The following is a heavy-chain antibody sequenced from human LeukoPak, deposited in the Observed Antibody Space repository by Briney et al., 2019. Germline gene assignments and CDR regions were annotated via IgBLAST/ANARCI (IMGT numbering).Heavy chain of an antibody. CDR3: ARGPPGFWSVMDV. CDR1: GFTFSSYW. D-gene: IGHD3-3*01. V-gene: IGHV3-74*01. CDR2: INSDGSST. J-gene: IGHJ6*04. Sequence: GGSLRLSCAASGFTFSSYWMHWVRQAPGKGLVWVSRINSDGSSTSYADSVKGRFTISRDNAKNTLYLQMNSLRAEDTAVYYCARGPPGFWSVMDVWGKGTTVTVSP.